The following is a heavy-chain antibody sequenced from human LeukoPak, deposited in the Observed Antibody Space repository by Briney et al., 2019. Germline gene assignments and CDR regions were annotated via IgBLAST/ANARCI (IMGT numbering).Heavy chain of an antibody. V-gene: IGHV1-18*01. CDR2: ISAYNGNT. D-gene: IGHD3-22*01. J-gene: IGHJ3*02. CDR3: ASLYDSSAYDAFDI. CDR1: GYTFTSYG. Sequence: ASVKVSCKASGYTFTSYGISWVRQAPGQGLEWMGWISAYNGNTNYAQKLQGRVTMTTDTSTSTAYMELRSLRSDDTAVYYCASLYDSSAYDAFDIWGQGTMVTVSS.